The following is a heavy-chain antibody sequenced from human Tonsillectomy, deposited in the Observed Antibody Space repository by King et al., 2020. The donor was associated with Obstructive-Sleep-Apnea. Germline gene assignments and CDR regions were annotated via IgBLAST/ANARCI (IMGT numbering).Heavy chain of an antibody. CDR3: AGRGSSSGPIGR. CDR2: IYYSGST. D-gene: IGHD6-6*01. Sequence: QLQESGPGLVKPSETLSLTCTVSGGSMSSYYWSWIRQPPGKGLEWIGYIYYSGSTNYNPSLKIRVTISVDTSKNQFSLKLSSVTAADTAVYYCAGRGSSSGPIGRWGQGTLVTVSS. V-gene: IGHV4-59*08. J-gene: IGHJ4*02. CDR1: GGSMSSYY.